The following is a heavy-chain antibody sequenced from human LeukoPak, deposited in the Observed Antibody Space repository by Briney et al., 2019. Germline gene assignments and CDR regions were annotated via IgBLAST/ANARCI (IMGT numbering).Heavy chain of an antibody. J-gene: IGHJ4*02. D-gene: IGHD2/OR15-2a*01. Sequence: GGSLRLSREASGFTFSTYNMNWVRQAPGKGLEWVSYISSSGSAMYYTDSVKGRFTISRDNAKNSLYLQMNSLRAEDTAVYYCARVGNTLQFDYWGQGTLVTVSS. CDR2: ISSSGSAM. V-gene: IGHV3-48*01. CDR1: GFTFSTYN. CDR3: ARVGNTLQFDY.